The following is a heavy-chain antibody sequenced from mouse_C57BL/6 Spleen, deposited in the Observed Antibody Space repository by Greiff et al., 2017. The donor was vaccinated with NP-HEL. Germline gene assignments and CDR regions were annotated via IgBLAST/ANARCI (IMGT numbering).Heavy chain of an antibody. CDR1: GFTFSSYA. D-gene: IGHD1-1*02. Sequence: EVQLVESGGGLVKPGGSLKLSCAASGFTFSSYAMSWVRQTPEKRLEWVATISDGGSYTYYPDNVKGRFTISRDNAKNNLYLQMSHLKSEDTAMYYCARDGGSSFDVWGTGTTVTVSS. CDR2: ISDGGSYT. J-gene: IGHJ1*03. V-gene: IGHV5-4*01. CDR3: ARDGGSSFDV.